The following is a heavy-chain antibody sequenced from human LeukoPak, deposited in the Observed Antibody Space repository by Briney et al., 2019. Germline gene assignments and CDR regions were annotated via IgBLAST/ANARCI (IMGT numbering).Heavy chain of an antibody. CDR3: ARDGAGIQLWLLSAFDI. J-gene: IGHJ3*02. CDR1: GYAFISYY. Sequence: ASVKVSCKASGYAFISYYMHWVRQAPGQGLEWMGIINPSGGSTSYAQKFQGRVTMTRDMSTSTVYMELSSLRSEDTAVYYCARDGAGIQLWLLSAFDIWGQGTMVTVSS. D-gene: IGHD5-18*01. CDR2: INPSGGST. V-gene: IGHV1-46*01.